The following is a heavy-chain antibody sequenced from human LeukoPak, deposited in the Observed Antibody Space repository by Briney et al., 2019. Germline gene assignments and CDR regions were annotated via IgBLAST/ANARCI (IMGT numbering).Heavy chain of an antibody. CDR2: INPNSGGT. Sequence: ASVKVSCKASGYTFSSYFMHWVRQAPGQALEWMGWINPNSGGTNYAQKFQGRVTMTRDTSISTAYMELSRLRSDDTAVYYCARAVIVVVPAAADFDYWGQGTLVTVSS. CDR1: GYTFSSYF. V-gene: IGHV1-2*02. D-gene: IGHD2-2*01. CDR3: ARAVIVVVPAAADFDY. J-gene: IGHJ4*02.